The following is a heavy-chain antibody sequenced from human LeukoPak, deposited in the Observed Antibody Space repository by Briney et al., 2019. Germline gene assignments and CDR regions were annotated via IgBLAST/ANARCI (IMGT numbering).Heavy chain of an antibody. V-gene: IGHV1-69*13. D-gene: IGHD1-26*01. CDR1: GGTFSSYA. CDR3: ARQYVFVRGSYSPYYYYYYMDV. J-gene: IGHJ6*03. CDR2: IIPIFGTA. Sequence: GASVKVSCKASGGTFSSYAVSWVRQAPGQGLEWMGGIIPIFGTANYAQKFQGRVTVTADESTSTAHMELSSLRSEDTAVYYCARQYVFVRGSYSPYYYYYYMDVWGKGTTVTVSS.